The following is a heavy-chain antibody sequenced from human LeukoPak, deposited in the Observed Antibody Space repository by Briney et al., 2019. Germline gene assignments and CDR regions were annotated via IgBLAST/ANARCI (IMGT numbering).Heavy chain of an antibody. Sequence: ASVKVSCKVCGYTLTELSMHWVRQAPGKGLEGIGGFDPEDGETIYAQKFQGRVTMTEDTSTDTACMELSSLRSEDTAVYYCATYPYTMLVGKYYFDYWGQGTLVTVSS. CDR2: FDPEDGET. D-gene: IGHD3-22*01. J-gene: IGHJ4*02. CDR3: ATYPYTMLVGKYYFDY. CDR1: GYTLTELS. V-gene: IGHV1-24*01.